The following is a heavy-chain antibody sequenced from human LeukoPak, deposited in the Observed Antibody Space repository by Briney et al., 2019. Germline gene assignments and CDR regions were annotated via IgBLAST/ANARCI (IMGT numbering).Heavy chain of an antibody. J-gene: IGHJ4*02. Sequence: AGTLRLSCAASGFTFSNYAMSWVRKAPPKGLEWVSGISGTGVSTYYSDSVKSRFTISRDNSKNTLYLQMSSLRAEDTAIYYCAKPGGGYSGYDYYFDHWGQGTLVTVSS. CDR2: ISGTGVST. V-gene: IGHV3-23*01. CDR1: GFTFSNYA. D-gene: IGHD5-12*01. CDR3: AKPGGGYSGYDYYFDH.